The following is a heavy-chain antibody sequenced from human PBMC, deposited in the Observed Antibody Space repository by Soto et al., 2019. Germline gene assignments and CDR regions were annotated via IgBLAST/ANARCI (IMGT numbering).Heavy chain of an antibody. CDR2: ISYDGRSHK. J-gene: IGHJ4*02. CDR3: AKDREAVAGWVDY. V-gene: IGHV3-30*18. D-gene: IGHD6-19*01. Sequence: QVQLVESGGGVVQPGRSLRLSCAASGFTFSTYGMHWVRQAPGKGLEWVAVISYDGRSHKYYADSVKGRFTISRDNSRDTRYLQMNSLRPEDTAVYYCAKDREAVAGWVDYWGQGTLVTVSS. CDR1: GFTFSTYG.